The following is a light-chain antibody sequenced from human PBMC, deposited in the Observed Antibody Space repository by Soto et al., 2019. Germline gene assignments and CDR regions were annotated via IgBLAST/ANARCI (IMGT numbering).Light chain of an antibody. CDR2: GAF. CDR3: QQSSSLFT. J-gene: IGKJ4*01. CDR1: QSVGSA. V-gene: IGKV3-11*01. Sequence: EIVLTQSPATLSLSPGERATLSCRTRQSVGSALAWYQEEPGQGPMLLIYGAFNSATGMLGRFSGSGSGTDFTISISRLQSEDFAVYYCQQSSSLFTFGGGTKVDIK.